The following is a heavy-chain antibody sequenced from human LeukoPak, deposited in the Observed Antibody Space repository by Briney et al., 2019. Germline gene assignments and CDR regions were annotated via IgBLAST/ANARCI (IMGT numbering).Heavy chain of an antibody. Sequence: PGGSLRLSCAASGFTVSSNYMSWVRQAPGKGLEWVSVIYSGGSTYYADSVKGRFTISRDNSKNTLYLQMNSLRAEDTAVYYCARVPAAGHFDYWGQGTLVTVSS. V-gene: IGHV3-66*01. CDR3: ARVPAAGHFDY. CDR2: IYSGGST. CDR1: GFTVSSNY. D-gene: IGHD6-13*01. J-gene: IGHJ4*02.